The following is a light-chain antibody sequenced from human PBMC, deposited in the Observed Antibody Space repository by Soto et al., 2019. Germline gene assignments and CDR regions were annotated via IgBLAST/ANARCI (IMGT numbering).Light chain of an antibody. CDR3: MQGTHWPPIT. CDR2: RVS. V-gene: IGKV2-30*01. Sequence: DVVLTQSPLALPVTLGQPASISCRASQSLVYSDGNTYLNWFHQRPGQSPRRLIYRVSNRDSGVPDRFSGSGSGTDFTLTISRVEAEDVGIYYCMQGTHWPPITCGPGTKVDIK. CDR1: QSLVYSDGNTY. J-gene: IGKJ3*01.